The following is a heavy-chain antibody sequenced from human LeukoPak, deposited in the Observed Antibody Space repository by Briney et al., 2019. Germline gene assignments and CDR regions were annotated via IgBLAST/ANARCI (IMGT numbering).Heavy chain of an antibody. CDR3: AKDGRPWLVLWSDYYYGMDV. J-gene: IGHJ6*02. CDR2: ISGSGGST. CDR1: GFTFSSYA. D-gene: IGHD6-19*01. Sequence: PGGSLRLSCAASGFTFSSYAMSWVRQAPGKGLEWVSAISGSGGSTYYADSVKGRFTISRDNSKNTLYLQMNSLRAEDTAVYYCAKDGRPWLVLWSDYYYGMDVWGQGTTVTVSS. V-gene: IGHV3-23*01.